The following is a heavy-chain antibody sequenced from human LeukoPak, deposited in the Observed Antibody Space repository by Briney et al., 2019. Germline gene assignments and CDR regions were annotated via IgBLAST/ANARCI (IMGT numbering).Heavy chain of an antibody. CDR1: GGSISGYY. V-gene: IGHV4-4*07. D-gene: IGHD4-17*01. J-gene: IGHJ4*02. Sequence: SETLSLTCTVSGGSISGYYWSWVRQPPGKGLEWIGRIYSSGSTTYNPSLKSRVTMSVDTSKNQFSLKLSSVTAADTAVYYCARGPTETQHIDVDYWGQGTLVTVSS. CDR3: ARGPTETQHIDVDY. CDR2: IYSSGST.